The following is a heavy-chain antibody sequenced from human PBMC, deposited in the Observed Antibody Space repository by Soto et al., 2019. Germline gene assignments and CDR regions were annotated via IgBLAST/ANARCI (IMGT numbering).Heavy chain of an antibody. CDR1: GFAVSSKY. J-gene: IGHJ4*02. Sequence: EVQLVESGGGLIQPGGSLRLSCAASGFAVSSKYMTWVRQAPGKGLEWVSVIYGGGTTYYADSVKGRFTISRDTSKNTLYLQMNSPTAEDTAVYYCVQTTGWPGFDFWGQGTLVTVSS. V-gene: IGHV3-53*01. D-gene: IGHD6-19*01. CDR2: IYGGGTT. CDR3: VQTTGWPGFDF.